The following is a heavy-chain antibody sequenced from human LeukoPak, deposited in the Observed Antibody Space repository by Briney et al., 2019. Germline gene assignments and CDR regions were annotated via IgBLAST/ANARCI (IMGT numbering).Heavy chain of an antibody. Sequence: GGSLRLPCAASGFSSYNMNWVRQAPGKGLEWGSSISSSTSYISYADSVKGLFTISRDNAKNSLYLQMNSLRAEDTAVYYCARGRTSGWYAQDAFDIWGQGTMVTVSS. J-gene: IGHJ3*02. CDR3: ARGRTSGWYAQDAFDI. D-gene: IGHD6-19*01. CDR2: ISSSTSYI. CDR1: GFSSYN. V-gene: IGHV3-21*01.